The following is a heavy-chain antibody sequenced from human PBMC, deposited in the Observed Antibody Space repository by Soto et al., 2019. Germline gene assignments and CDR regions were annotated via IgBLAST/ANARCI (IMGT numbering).Heavy chain of an antibody. CDR2: INPNSGGT. J-gene: IGHJ6*02. CDR1: GYTFTGYY. CDR3: ARMNRDPWYYGMDV. V-gene: IGHV1-2*04. Sequence: AASVKVSCKASGYTFTGYYMHWVRQAPGQGLEWMGWINPNSGGTNYAQKFQGWVTMTRDTSISTAYMELSRLRSDDTAVYYCARMNRDPWYYGMDVWGQGTTVTVSS.